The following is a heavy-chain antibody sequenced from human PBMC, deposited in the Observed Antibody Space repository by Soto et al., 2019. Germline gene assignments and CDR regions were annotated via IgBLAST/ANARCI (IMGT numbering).Heavy chain of an antibody. CDR2: VYATGTT. J-gene: IGHJ5*02. V-gene: IGHV4-4*07. CDR1: GGSISKFY. CDR3: VRDGSKSLRDWFDP. Sequence: SETLSLTCNVSGGSISKFYWAWIRKTAGNGLEWMGRVYATGTTDYNPSLRSRVAMPVDISKKTFSLRLRSVTGADSGVYYCVRDGSKSLRDWFDPWGQGILVTVSS.